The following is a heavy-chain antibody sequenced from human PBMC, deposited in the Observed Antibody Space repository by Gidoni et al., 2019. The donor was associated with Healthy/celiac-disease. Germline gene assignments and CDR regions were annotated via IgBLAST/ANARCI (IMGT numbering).Heavy chain of an antibody. D-gene: IGHD3-3*01. J-gene: IGHJ4*02. V-gene: IGHV2-5*01. CDR2: IYWNDDK. CDR3: AHMPKGRQSAYLDY. CDR1: GFSLSTSGVG. Sequence: QITLKESGPTLVKPTQTLTLTCTFSGFSLSTSGVGVGWIRQPPGKALEWLALIYWNDDKRYSPSLKSRLTITKDTSKNQVVLTMTNMDPVDTATYYCAHMPKGRQSAYLDYWGQGTLVTVSS.